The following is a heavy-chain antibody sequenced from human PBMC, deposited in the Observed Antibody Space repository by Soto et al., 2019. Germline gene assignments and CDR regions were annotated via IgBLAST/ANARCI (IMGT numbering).Heavy chain of an antibody. CDR3: ARGGSRRLQLWFVFDY. J-gene: IGHJ4*02. D-gene: IGHD5-18*01. CDR2: IYSGGST. Sequence: EVQLVESGGGLIQPGGSLRLSCAASGFTVSSNYMSWVRQAPGKGREGVSVIYSGGSTYYADSVKDRFTISRDNSKNSLNLQMNGLRAEDTAVYYCARGGSRRLQLWFVFDYWGQGTLVTVSS. CDR1: GFTVSSNY. V-gene: IGHV3-53*01.